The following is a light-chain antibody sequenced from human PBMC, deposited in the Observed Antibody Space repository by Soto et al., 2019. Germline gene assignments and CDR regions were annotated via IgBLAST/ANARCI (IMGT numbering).Light chain of an antibody. CDR2: VGTGGIVG. J-gene: IGLJ2*01. V-gene: IGLV9-49*01. CDR1: SGYSNYK. Sequence: QPVLTQPPSASASLGASVTLTCTLSSGYSNYKVDWYQQRPGTGPRFVMRVGTGGIVGSKGDGIPDRFSVLGSGLNRYLTIKNIQEEDESDYHCGADHGSGSNFVHVVFGGETKLTVL. CDR3: GADHGSGSNFVHVV.